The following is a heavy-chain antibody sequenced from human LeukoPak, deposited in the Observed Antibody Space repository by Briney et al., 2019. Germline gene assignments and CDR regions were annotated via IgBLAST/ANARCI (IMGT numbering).Heavy chain of an antibody. D-gene: IGHD3-22*01. CDR3: ARDQAWLLPHYFDC. J-gene: IGHJ4*02. V-gene: IGHV3-48*01. CDR2: ISSSGSAI. CDR1: GFTFSRYW. Sequence: PGGSLRLSCAASGFTFSRYWMTWVRQAPGKGLEWVSYISSSGSAIYYADSVKGRFTISRDNAKNSLYLQMNSLRAEDTAIYYCARDQAWLLPHYFDCWGQGSLVTVSS.